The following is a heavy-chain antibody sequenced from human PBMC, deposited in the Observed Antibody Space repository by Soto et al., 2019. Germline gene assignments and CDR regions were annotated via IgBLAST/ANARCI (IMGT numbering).Heavy chain of an antibody. CDR2: ITWNSGSR. CDR3: AKSKGVLEILKTTVTTFWGPFHI. CDR1: GFTFDDYA. V-gene: IGHV3-9*01. J-gene: IGHJ3*02. D-gene: IGHD4-17*01. Sequence: EVQLVESGGGLVQPGRSLRLSCAASGFTFDDYAMHWGRQAPGKGPVWVSGITWNSGSRGYAESVRGRFTISRDNAKSSLYLQMNSLRAEDTALSYCAKSKGVLEILKTTVTTFWGPFHIWGQGTLVTVSS.